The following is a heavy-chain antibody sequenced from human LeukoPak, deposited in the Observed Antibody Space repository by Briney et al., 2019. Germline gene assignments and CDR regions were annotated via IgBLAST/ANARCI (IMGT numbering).Heavy chain of an antibody. V-gene: IGHV3-53*01. CDR1: GFTVSSNY. CDR3: AKALATRHMDV. J-gene: IGHJ6*02. Sequence: PGGSLRLSCAASGFTVSSNYMSWVRQAPGKGLEWVSVIYSGGSTYYADSVKGRFTISRDNSKNTLYLQMNSLRAEDTAVYYCAKALATRHMDVWGQGTTVTVSS. CDR2: IYSGGST.